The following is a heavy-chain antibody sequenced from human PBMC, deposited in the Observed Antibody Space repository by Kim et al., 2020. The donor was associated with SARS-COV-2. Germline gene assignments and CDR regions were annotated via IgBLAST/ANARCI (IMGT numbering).Heavy chain of an antibody. V-gene: IGHV4-4*07. J-gene: IGHJ4*02. Sequence: SETLSLTCTVSGGSISSYYWSWIRQPAGKGLECIGRIYTSGSTNYNPSLKSRVTMSVDTSKNQFSLKLSSVTAADTAVYYCARGFYDSSGYYPDYFDYWGQGTLVTVSS. CDR2: IYTSGST. CDR1: GGSISSYY. CDR3: ARGFYDSSGYYPDYFDY. D-gene: IGHD3-22*01.